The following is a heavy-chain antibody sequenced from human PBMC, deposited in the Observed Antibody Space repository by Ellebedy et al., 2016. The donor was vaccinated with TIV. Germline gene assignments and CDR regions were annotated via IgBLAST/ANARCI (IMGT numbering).Heavy chain of an antibody. Sequence: GESLKISCAASGFTFNNYAMSWVRQAPGPVPEWVSTISHTGSRAYYANSVEGRFIISRDNSKRTLYLQMNSLRAEDTAVYYCAKDSGWYSSSYYYYGMDVWGQGTMVTGSS. CDR1: GFTFNNYA. V-gene: IGHV3-23*01. J-gene: IGHJ6*02. D-gene: IGHD6-13*01. CDR2: ISHTGSRA. CDR3: AKDSGWYSSSYYYYGMDV.